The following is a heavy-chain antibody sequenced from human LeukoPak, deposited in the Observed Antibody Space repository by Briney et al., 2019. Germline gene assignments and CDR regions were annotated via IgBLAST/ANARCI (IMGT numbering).Heavy chain of an antibody. V-gene: IGHV1-18*01. J-gene: IGHJ3*02. CDR2: ISAYNGNT. D-gene: IGHD3-16*02. CDR3: ARDGRYDYVWGSYRKDAFDI. Sequence: ASVKVSCKASGYTFTSYGISWVRQAPGQGLEWMGWISAYNGNTNYAQKLQGRVTMTTDTSTSTAYMELRSLRSDDTAVYYCARDGRYDYVWGSYRKDAFDIWGQGTMVTVSS. CDR1: GYTFTSYG.